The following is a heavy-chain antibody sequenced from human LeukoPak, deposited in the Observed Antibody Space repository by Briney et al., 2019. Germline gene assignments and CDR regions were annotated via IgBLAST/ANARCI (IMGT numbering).Heavy chain of an antibody. CDR2: TYFTGNT. CDR3: ASHLGRDVFDY. V-gene: IGHV4-39*01. D-gene: IGHD3-16*01. CDR1: VGSVSTSLHY. J-gene: IGHJ4*02. Sequence: SETLSLTCTVSVGSVSTSLHYWSWIRQPPGQGLEWIGTTYFTGNTYYNPSLQSRVNISIDTSKNQFFLRLGSVTAADTAVYYCASHLGRDVFDYWGQGVLVAVSS.